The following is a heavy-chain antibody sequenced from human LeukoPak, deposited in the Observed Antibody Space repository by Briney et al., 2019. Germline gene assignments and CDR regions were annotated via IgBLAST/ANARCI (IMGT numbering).Heavy chain of an antibody. CDR2: IYPGDSYT. CDR1: GYSFTSYW. Sequence: GESLKISCKGSGYSFTSYWTGWVRQTPGKGLEWMGIIYPGDSYTRYSPSFQGQVTISADKSISTAYLQWGSLKASDTATYYCARRSGNYYSAFDYWGQGTLVTVSS. CDR3: ARRSGNYYSAFDY. J-gene: IGHJ4*02. V-gene: IGHV5-51*01. D-gene: IGHD3-10*01.